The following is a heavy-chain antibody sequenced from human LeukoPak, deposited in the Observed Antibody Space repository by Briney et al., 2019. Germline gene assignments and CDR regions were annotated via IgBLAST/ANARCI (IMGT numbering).Heavy chain of an antibody. Sequence: GESLKISCTASGYTFTNFWIGWVRQMPGQGLEWMGIIYPGESEGTYSPSFQVQVTISADKSINTAYLQLSSLKAAATAIYYCARTYDSHGYYIDYWGQGTLVTVSS. D-gene: IGHD3-22*01. CDR1: GYTFTNFW. V-gene: IGHV5-51*01. CDR3: ARTYDSHGYYIDY. CDR2: IYPGESEG. J-gene: IGHJ4*02.